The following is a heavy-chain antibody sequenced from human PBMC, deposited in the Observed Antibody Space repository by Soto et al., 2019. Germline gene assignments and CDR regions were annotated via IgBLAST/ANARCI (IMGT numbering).Heavy chain of an antibody. D-gene: IGHD5-18*01. CDR1: GFTFSDYY. V-gene: IGHV3-11*01. CDR3: ARGTMDTAMVTAFDY. Sequence: LRLSCAASGFTFSDYYMSWIRQAPGKGLEWVSYISSSGSTIYYADSVKGRFTISRDNAKNSLYLQMNSLRAEDTAVYYCARGTMDTAMVTAFDYWGQGTLVTVSS. CDR2: ISSSGSTI. J-gene: IGHJ4*02.